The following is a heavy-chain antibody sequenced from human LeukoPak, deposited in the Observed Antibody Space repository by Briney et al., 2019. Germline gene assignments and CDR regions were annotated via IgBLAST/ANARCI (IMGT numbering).Heavy chain of an antibody. CDR1: GFTFSNAW. CDR2: IKSKTDGGTT. D-gene: IGHD6-13*01. CDR3: TTEIAAAGHNWFDP. V-gene: IGHV3-15*01. Sequence: GGSLRLSCAASGFTFSNAWMSWVRQAPGKGLEWVGRIKSKTDGGTTDYAAPVKGRFTISRDDSKNTLYLQMNSLKTEDTAVYYCTTEIAAAGHNWFDPWGQGTLVTVSS. J-gene: IGHJ5*02.